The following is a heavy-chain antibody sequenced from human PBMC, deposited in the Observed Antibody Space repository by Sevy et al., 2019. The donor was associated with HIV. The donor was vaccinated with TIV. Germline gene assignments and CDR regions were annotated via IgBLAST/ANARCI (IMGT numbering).Heavy chain of an antibody. Sequence: SETLSLTCTVSGGSITSLYWNWIRQPPGKGLEWVANIYYNGHINYNPSLKSRVTLSLDAPKNQFSLRLSSVTAADTAMYYCAGENAWGRGYSWGQGTLVTVSS. D-gene: IGHD1-26*01. CDR1: GGSITSLY. CDR2: IYYNGHI. CDR3: AGENAWGRGYS. V-gene: IGHV4-59*08. J-gene: IGHJ4*02.